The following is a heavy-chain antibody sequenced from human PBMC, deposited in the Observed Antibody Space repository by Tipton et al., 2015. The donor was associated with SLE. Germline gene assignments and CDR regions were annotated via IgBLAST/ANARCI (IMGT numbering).Heavy chain of an antibody. CDR3: ATCIAVAGSGNY. Sequence: SLRLSCAASGFTFTSYAMTWVRQAPGKGLEWVSVIYSGGSTYYADSVKGRFTISRDNFSNTLYLQMNNLKAEDTALYYCATCIAVAGSGNYWGQGTLVTVSS. CDR1: GFTFTSYA. V-gene: IGHV3-23*03. CDR2: IYSGGST. J-gene: IGHJ4*02. D-gene: IGHD6-19*01.